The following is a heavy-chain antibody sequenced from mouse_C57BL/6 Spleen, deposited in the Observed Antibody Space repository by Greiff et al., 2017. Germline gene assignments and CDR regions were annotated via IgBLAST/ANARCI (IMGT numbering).Heavy chain of an antibody. CDR2: ISYDGSN. J-gene: IGHJ2*01. CDR3: ARDGGNDYDDYFDY. Sequence: VQLQQSGPGLVKPSQSLSLTCSVTGYSITSGYYWNWIRQFPGNKLEWMGYISYDGSNNYNPSLKNRISITRDTSKNQFFLKLNSVTTEDTATYYCARDGGNDYDDYFDYWGQGTTLTVSS. CDR1: GYSITSGYY. V-gene: IGHV3-6*01. D-gene: IGHD2-4*01.